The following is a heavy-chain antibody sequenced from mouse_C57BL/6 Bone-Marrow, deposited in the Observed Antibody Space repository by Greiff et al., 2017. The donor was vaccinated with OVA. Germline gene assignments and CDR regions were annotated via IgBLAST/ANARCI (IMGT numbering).Heavy chain of an antibody. Sequence: EVQLQQSGAELVKPGASVKLSCTASGFNIKDYYMHWVKQRPEQGLEWIGRIDPADGETKSAPKFPGKATITADTSSTTAYLQLSSLTSEDTAVYYCAFAYYSNYSFAYWGQGTLVTVSA. V-gene: IGHV14-2*01. CDR2: IDPADGET. CDR1: GFNIKDYY. D-gene: IGHD2-5*01. CDR3: AFAYYSNYSFAY. J-gene: IGHJ3*01.